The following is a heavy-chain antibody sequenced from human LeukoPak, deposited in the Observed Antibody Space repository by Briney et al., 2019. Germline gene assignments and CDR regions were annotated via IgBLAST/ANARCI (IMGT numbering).Heavy chain of an antibody. V-gene: IGHV3-11*06. D-gene: IGHD3-10*01. CDR1: GFTFSDYY. CDR3: ARGITMVRGVIKIA. Sequence: GGSLRLSCAASGFTFSDYYMSWIRQAPGKGLEWVSYNSSSSSYTNYADSVKGRFTISRDNAKNSLYLQMNSLRAEDTAVYYCARGITMVRGVIKIAWGQGTLVTVSS. CDR2: NSSSSSYT. J-gene: IGHJ5*02.